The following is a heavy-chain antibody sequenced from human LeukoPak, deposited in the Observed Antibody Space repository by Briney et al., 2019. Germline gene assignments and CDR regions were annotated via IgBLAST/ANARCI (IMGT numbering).Heavy chain of an antibody. J-gene: IGHJ4*02. Sequence: GGSLRLSCAASGFTFSSYEMNWVRQTPGKGLEWVSYISSSGSTIYYADSVKGRFTISRDNAKNSLYLQMNSLRAEDTAVYYCAREEGRAFDYWGQGTLVTVSS. CDR3: AREEGRAFDY. CDR1: GFTFSSYE. CDR2: ISSSGSTI. V-gene: IGHV3-48*03.